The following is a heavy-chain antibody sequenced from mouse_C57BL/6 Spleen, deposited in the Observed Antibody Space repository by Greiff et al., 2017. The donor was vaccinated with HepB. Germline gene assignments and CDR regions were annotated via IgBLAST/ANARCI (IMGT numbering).Heavy chain of an antibody. CDR3: ARRGVLLDFDY. J-gene: IGHJ2*01. CDR2: IHPNSGST. V-gene: IGHV1-64*01. D-gene: IGHD1-1*01. Sequence: VQLQQPGAELVKPGASVKLSCKASGYTFTSYWMHWVKQRPGQGLEWIGMIHPNSGSTNYNEKFKSKATLTVDKSSSTAYMQLSSLTSEDSAVYYCARRGVLLDFDYWGQGTTLTVSS. CDR1: GYTFTSYW.